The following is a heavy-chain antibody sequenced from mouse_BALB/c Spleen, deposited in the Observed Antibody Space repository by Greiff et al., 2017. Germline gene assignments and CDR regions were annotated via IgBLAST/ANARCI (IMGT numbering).Heavy chain of an antibody. CDR2: INPSTGYT. V-gene: IGHV1-7*01. Sequence: VKLVESGAELAKPGASVKMSCKASGYTFTSYWMHWVKQRPGQGLEWIGYINPSTGYTEYNQKFKDKATLTADKSSSTAYMQLSSLTSEDSAVYYCARRGVRPWFAYWGQGTLVTVSA. J-gene: IGHJ3*01. CDR1: GYTFTSYW. D-gene: IGHD2-14*01. CDR3: ARRGVRPWFAY.